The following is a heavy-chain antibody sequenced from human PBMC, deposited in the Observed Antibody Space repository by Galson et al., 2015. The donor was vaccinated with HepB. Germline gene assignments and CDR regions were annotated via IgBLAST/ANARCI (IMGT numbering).Heavy chain of an antibody. Sequence: CAISGDSVSSNSAAWNWIRQSPSRGLEWLGRTYYRSKWYTDYAVSVKSRITINPDTSKNRFSLQLNSVTPEDTAVYYCARDEYYDSGDYRPFDYWGQGTLVTVSS. CDR3: ARDEYYDSGDYRPFDY. CDR1: GDSVSSNSAA. J-gene: IGHJ4*02. V-gene: IGHV6-1*01. D-gene: IGHD3-22*01. CDR2: TYYRSKWYT.